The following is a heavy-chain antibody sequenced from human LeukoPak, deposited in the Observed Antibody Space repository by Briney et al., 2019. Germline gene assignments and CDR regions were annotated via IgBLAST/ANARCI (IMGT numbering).Heavy chain of an antibody. CDR3: AKDVGVLRYFDGLRGNWFDP. D-gene: IGHD3-9*01. CDR2: INWNGGST. Sequence: GGSLRLSCAASGFTFDDYGMSWVRQAPGKGLEWVSGINWNGGSTGYVDSVKGRFTISRDNAKNSLYMQMNSLRGEDTAVYYCAKDVGVLRYFDGLRGNWFDPWGQGTLVTVSS. J-gene: IGHJ5*02. V-gene: IGHV3-20*04. CDR1: GFTFDDYG.